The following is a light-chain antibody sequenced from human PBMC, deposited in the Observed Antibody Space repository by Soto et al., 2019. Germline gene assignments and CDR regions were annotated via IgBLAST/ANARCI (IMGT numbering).Light chain of an antibody. CDR2: DTS. Sequence: DIQMTQSPSSLSASVGDRVTITCQARQDIKHYLNWYQQKPGKAPNLLIYDTSVLETGVQSRFSGSGSGTDFTFTIRSLQPEDIATYYCKQYDNLPITFGQGTRLEIK. J-gene: IGKJ5*01. CDR3: KQYDNLPIT. CDR1: QDIKHY. V-gene: IGKV1-33*01.